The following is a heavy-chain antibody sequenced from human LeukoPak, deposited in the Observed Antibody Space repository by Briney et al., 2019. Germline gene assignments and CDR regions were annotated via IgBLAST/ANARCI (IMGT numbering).Heavy chain of an antibody. D-gene: IGHD3-10*01. CDR3: ARDDYFGSGGVDY. Sequence: SETLSLTCTVSGYSISSGYYWGWIRQPPGKGLEWIGYIYYSGSTNYNPSLKSRVTISVDTSKNQFSLKLSSVTAADTAVYYCARDDYFGSGGVDYWGQGTLVTVSS. CDR1: GYSISSGYY. CDR2: IYYSGST. J-gene: IGHJ4*02. V-gene: IGHV4-61*01.